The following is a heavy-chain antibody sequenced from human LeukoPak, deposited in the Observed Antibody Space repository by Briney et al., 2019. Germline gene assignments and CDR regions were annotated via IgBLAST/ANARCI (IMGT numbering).Heavy chain of an antibody. CDR1: GGSISSSSYY. J-gene: IGHJ4*02. D-gene: IGHD6-19*01. Sequence: SETLSLTCTVSGGSISSSSYYWGWIRQPPGKGLEWIGSIYYSGSTYYNPSLKSRVTISVDTSKNQFSLKLSSVTAADTAVYYCARQQEQWLVANPFFDYWGQGTLVTVSS. CDR3: ARQQEQWLVANPFFDY. CDR2: IYYSGST. V-gene: IGHV4-39*01.